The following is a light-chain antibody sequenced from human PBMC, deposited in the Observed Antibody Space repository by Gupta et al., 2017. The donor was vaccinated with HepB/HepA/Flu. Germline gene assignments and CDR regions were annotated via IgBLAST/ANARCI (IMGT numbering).Light chain of an antibody. CDR1: SSDDGTYNY. J-gene: IGLJ1*01. V-gene: IGLV2-14*03. CDR3: TSYTGTRGV. CDR2: DVG. Sequence: QSALTQPASVSGSLGQSITISCTGTSSDDGTYNYVSWYQQHPDKAPRLLIFDVGNRPSGVSVRFSGSKSGTTASLTISGLQADDEDDYYCTSYTGTRGVFGSGTKVTIL.